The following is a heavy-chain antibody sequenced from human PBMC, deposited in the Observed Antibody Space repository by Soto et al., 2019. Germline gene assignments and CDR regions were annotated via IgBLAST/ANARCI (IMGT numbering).Heavy chain of an antibody. V-gene: IGHV3-11*04. CDR2: ISYSGSTI. CDR1: GFTFSDYY. Sequence: PGGSLRLSCAASGFTFSDYYMNWVRQAPGKGLEWVSYISYSGSTIYYADSVRGRFTISRDNAKNSLYLQMNSLRDEDTAVYYCARDNYYDILTGYRDYGMDVWGQGTTVTVSS. CDR3: ARDNYYDILTGYRDYGMDV. J-gene: IGHJ6*02. D-gene: IGHD3-9*01.